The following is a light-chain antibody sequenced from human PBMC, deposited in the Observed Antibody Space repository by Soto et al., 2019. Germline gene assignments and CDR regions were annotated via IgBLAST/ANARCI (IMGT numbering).Light chain of an antibody. Sequence: QSVLTQPPSVSGTPGQRVTISCSGGSSNIGTYTVNWYQQLPETAPKLLIYTDYQRPSGVPDRFSGSKSGTSASLAISGLQSEDEADYYCCSYVGASIYVFGTGTKVTVL. CDR3: CSYVGASIYV. CDR2: TDY. V-gene: IGLV1-44*01. CDR1: SSNIGTYT. J-gene: IGLJ1*01.